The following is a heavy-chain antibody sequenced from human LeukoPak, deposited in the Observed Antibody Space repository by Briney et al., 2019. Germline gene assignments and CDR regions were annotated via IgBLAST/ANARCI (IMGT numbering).Heavy chain of an antibody. J-gene: IGHJ6*03. D-gene: IGHD2-8*01. Sequence: SETLSLTCTVSGYSISSGYYWGWIRQPPGQGLEWIGSIYHSGSTYYNPSLKSRVTISVDTSKNQFSLKLSSVTAADTAVYYCARAMAPVLMVYAIYYYYYYMDVWGKGTTVTVSS. CDR3: ARAMAPVLMVYAIYYYYYYMDV. CDR2: IYHSGST. V-gene: IGHV4-38-2*02. CDR1: GYSISSGYY.